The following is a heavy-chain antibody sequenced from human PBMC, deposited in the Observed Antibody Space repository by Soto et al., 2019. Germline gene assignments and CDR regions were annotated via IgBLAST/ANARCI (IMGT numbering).Heavy chain of an antibody. CDR2: ISAYNGNT. CDR1: GYTFTSYG. J-gene: IGHJ5*02. D-gene: IGHD2-2*02. V-gene: IGHV1-18*01. CDR3: ARVIGRYCSSTSCYMSSGWFDP. Sequence: ASVKVSCKASGYTFTSYGISWVRQAPGQGLEWMGWISAYNGNTNYAQKLQGRVTMTTDTSTSTAYMELRSLRSDDTAVYYCARVIGRYCSSTSCYMSSGWFDPWGQGTLVTVSS.